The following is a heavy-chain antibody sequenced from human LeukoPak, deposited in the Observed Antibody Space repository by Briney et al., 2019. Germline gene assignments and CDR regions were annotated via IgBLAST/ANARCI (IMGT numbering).Heavy chain of an antibody. Sequence: GGSLRLSCEVSGFTLSHYWMHWVRQAAGKGLVWVSPTSTHGSNTPYIDSVNSPFTVSRHNANYTMYLHMNILSAADTAVYYCVPTDSSGLDWGQVTLVTVS. CDR1: GFTLSHYW. D-gene: IGHD3-22*01. CDR3: VPTDSSGLD. CDR2: TSTHGSNT. V-gene: IGHV3-74*01. J-gene: IGHJ4*02.